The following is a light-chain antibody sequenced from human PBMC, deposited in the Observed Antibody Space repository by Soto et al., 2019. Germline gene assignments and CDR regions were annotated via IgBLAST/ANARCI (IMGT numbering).Light chain of an antibody. Sequence: QSVLTQPPSVSGAPGRRVTMSCTGSSSNIGATYDVQWYQQLPGTAPKLLIYGNSNRPSGVPDRFSGSKSGTSASLAITGLQADDEADYYCQSYDSSLSAHYVFGTGTKLTVL. CDR3: QSYDSSLSAHYV. V-gene: IGLV1-40*01. CDR2: GNS. CDR1: SSNIGATYD. J-gene: IGLJ1*01.